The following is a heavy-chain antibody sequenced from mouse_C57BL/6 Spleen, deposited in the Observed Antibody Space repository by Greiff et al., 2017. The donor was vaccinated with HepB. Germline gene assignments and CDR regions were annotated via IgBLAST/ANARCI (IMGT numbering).Heavy chain of an antibody. CDR3: ARGEELDYFDY. J-gene: IGHJ2*01. CDR2: ISYDGSN. V-gene: IGHV3-6*01. Sequence: EVQLQESGPGLVKPSQSLSLTCSVTGYSITSGYYWNWIRQFPGNKLEWMGYISYDGSNNYNPSLKNRISITRDTSKNQFFLKLNSVTTEETATYYCARGEELDYFDYWGQGTTLTVSS. D-gene: IGHD4-1*01. CDR1: GYSITSGYY.